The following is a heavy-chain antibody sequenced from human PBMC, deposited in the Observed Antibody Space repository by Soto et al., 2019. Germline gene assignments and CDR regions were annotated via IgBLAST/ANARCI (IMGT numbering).Heavy chain of an antibody. Sequence: EVQLVESGGGLVQPGGSLRLSCAASGFTFSDHYMDWVRQAPGKGLEWVGRTRNKANRYTTEYAASVKGRFTISRDDSKNSLYLQMNSLKIEDTAIYYCATYDSSAYSFDYWGQGTLVTVSS. CDR3: ATYDSSAYSFDY. V-gene: IGHV3-72*01. D-gene: IGHD3-22*01. CDR2: TRNKANRYTT. J-gene: IGHJ4*02. CDR1: GFTFSDHY.